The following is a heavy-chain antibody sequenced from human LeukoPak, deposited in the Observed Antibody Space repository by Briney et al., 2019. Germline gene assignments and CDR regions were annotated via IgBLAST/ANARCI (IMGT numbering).Heavy chain of an antibody. CDR2: INPNSGGT. J-gene: IGHJ4*02. CDR3: ARTAPYYDSSGYPPDY. Sequence: GASVKVSCKASGYTFTGYYIHWVRQAPGQGLEWMGWINPNSGGTNYAQKFQGRVTMTRDTSISTAYMELSRLRSDDTAVYYCARTAPYYDSSGYPPDYWGQGTLVTVSS. V-gene: IGHV1-2*02. CDR1: GYTFTGYY. D-gene: IGHD3-22*01.